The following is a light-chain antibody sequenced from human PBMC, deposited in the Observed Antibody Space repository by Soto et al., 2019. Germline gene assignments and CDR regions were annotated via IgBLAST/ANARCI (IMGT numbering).Light chain of an antibody. CDR1: QSISSTS. CDR3: QRYGNSPPLT. CDR2: GAS. Sequence: VLTQSPGTLSLSPGERATLSCRASQSISSTSLAWYQHQPGQAPRLLVYGASVRTSGIPDRFSGGGSGTDFTLTISRLEPEDFAVNYCQRYGNSPPLTFGGGTKVDIK. V-gene: IGKV3-20*01. J-gene: IGKJ4*02.